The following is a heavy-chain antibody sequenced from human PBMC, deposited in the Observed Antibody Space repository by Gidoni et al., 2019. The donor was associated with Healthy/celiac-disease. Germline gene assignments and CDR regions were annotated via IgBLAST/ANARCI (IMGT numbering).Heavy chain of an antibody. D-gene: IGHD6-19*01. V-gene: IGHV3-23*01. CDR2: ISGSGGST. CDR3: AKGGVGGFGSSGAFDI. J-gene: IGHJ3*02. CDR1: GFTFSSYA. Sequence: EVQLLESGGGLVQPGGSLRLSCAASGFTFSSYAMSWVRQAPGKGLEWVSAISGSGGSTYYADSVKGRFTISRDNSKNTLYLQMNSLRAEDTAVYYCAKGGVGGFGSSGAFDIWGQGTMVTVSS.